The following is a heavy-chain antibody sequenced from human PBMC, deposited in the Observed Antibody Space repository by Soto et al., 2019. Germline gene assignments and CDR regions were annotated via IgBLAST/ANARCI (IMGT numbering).Heavy chain of an antibody. CDR2: INPKSGGT. V-gene: IGHV1-2*04. Sequence: ASVKVSCKASGYSFTDYHIHWVRQAPGQGLEWLGRINPKSGGTSTAQKFQGWVTMTTDTSISTASMELTRLTSDDTAIYYCARGDSTDCSNGVCSFFCRLDMDVWGQGTTVTVSS. CDR1: GYSFTDYH. D-gene: IGHD2-8*01. CDR3: ARGDSTDCSNGVCSFFCRLDMDV. J-gene: IGHJ6*02.